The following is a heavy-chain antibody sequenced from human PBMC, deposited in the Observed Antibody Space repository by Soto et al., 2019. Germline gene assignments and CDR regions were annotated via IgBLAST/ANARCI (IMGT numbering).Heavy chain of an antibody. CDR3: ARKVVVVVAARSLEYFQH. J-gene: IGHJ1*01. CDR1: GGSISTSNW. CDR2: IHHSGST. Sequence: PSETLSLTCAVSGGSISTSNWWSCVRQTPGKGLEWIGEIHHSGSTNYNPSLKSRVTMSVDKSNNQFSLNLSSVTAADTAVYYCARKVVVVVAARSLEYFQHWGQGTLVTVSP. D-gene: IGHD2-15*01. V-gene: IGHV4-4*02.